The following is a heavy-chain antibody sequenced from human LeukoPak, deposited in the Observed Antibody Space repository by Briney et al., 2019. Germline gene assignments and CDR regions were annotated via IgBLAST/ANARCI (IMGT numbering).Heavy chain of an antibody. D-gene: IGHD5-12*01. CDR2: ISGSGGST. V-gene: IGHV3-23*01. CDR3: AKSASATTSCPGYY. Sequence: GGSLRLSCAASGFTFSGYAMSWVRQAPGKGLEWVSGISGSGGSTYYADSVRGRFTVSRDNSKNTLYLQMNSLRAEDTAVYYCAKSASATTSCPGYYWGQGTLVTVSS. CDR1: GFTFSGYA. J-gene: IGHJ4*02.